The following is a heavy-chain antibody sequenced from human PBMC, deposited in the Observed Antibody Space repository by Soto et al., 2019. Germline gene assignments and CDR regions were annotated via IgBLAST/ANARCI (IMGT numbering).Heavy chain of an antibody. CDR1: GGSLSGYY. CDR2: INHSGST. D-gene: IGHD6-13*01. J-gene: IGHJ4*02. V-gene: IGHV4-34*01. Sequence: SETLSLTCAVYGGSLSGYYWSWIRQPPGKGLEWIGEINHSGSTNYNPSLKSRVTISVDTSKNQFSLKLSSVTAADTAVYYCARGREIAAAGSRPLDYWGQGTLVTVSS. CDR3: ARGREIAAAGSRPLDY.